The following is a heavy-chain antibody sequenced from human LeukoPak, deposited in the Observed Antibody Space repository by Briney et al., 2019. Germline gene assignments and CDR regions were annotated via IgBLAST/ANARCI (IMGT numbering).Heavy chain of an antibody. CDR1: GFTFSSYG. CDR2: ISYDGRTK. Sequence: PGGSLRLSCAASGFTFSSYGMHWVRQAPGKGLEWVAVISYDGRTKFYADSVKGRFTISRDNAKNSLYLQMSSLRDEDTAVYYCVREDPSEYGSIDYWGQGTLVTVSS. D-gene: IGHD3-10*01. CDR3: VREDPSEYGSIDY. J-gene: IGHJ4*02. V-gene: IGHV3-30*03.